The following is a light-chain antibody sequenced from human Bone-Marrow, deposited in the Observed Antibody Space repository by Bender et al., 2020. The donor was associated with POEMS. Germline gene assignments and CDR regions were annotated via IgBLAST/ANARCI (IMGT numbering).Light chain of an antibody. CDR1: RLTDKY. CDR2: QDS. CDR3: QAWDTSSVV. Sequence: SSVLTQPPSVSVSPGQTATITCSGDRLTDKYASWYQQKPGQSPVLVIYQDSKRPSGIPERFSASNSGNTATLTISGTQAIDEAGYYCQAWDTSSVVVGGATKLTAL. J-gene: IGLJ2*01. V-gene: IGLV3-1*01.